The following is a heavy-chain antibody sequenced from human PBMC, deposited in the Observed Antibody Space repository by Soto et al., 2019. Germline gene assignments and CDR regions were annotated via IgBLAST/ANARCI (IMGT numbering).Heavy chain of an antibody. J-gene: IGHJ4*02. Sequence: GGSLRLSCAASGFTFDDYAMHWVRQAPGKGLEWVSGISWNSGSIGYADSVKGRFTISRDTAKNSLYLQMNSLRAADTALYYCVRDFSYDSSGYLFDYWGQGTLVTVSS. CDR2: ISWNSGSI. CDR3: VRDFSYDSSGYLFDY. CDR1: GFTFDDYA. D-gene: IGHD3-22*01. V-gene: IGHV3-9*01.